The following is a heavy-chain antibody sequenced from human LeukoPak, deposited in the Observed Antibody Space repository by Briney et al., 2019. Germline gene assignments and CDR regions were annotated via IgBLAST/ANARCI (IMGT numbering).Heavy chain of an antibody. V-gene: IGHV4-34*01. J-gene: IGHJ4*02. Sequence: GSLRLSCAASGFTFSSYNMNWVRQPPGQGLEWIGEINHSGRTNYNSSLKSRVTISVDTSKTQFSLKLSSLTAADTAVYYCARHQHADNGISPYYFDYWGQGTLVIVSS. D-gene: IGHD1-1*01. CDR2: INHSGRT. CDR1: GFTFSSYN. CDR3: ARHQHADNGISPYYFDY.